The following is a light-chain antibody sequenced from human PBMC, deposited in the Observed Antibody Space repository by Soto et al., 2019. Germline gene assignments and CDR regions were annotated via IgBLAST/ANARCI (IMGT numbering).Light chain of an antibody. Sequence: DIHMTQSPSTLSASVGDRVTITCRASQSITKWLACYQQKPGKAPKVLIWDASSLESGVPSRFSGSGFGTEFTLTISSLQPDDFATYYCQQYNGYSTWTFGQGTKVDIK. V-gene: IGKV1-5*01. CDR2: DAS. CDR1: QSITKW. CDR3: QQYNGYSTWT. J-gene: IGKJ1*01.